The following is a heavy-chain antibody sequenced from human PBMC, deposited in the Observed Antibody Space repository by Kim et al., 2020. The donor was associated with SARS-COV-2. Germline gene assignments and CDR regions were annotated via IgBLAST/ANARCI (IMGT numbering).Heavy chain of an antibody. CDR3: ARERQSYHGSHFDL. Sequence: GGSLRLSCAASEFTVTDKYMNWVRQAPGKGLEWVSVIYAGGDTYYADSVKGRFTISRDRSKNSLYLQMNNLRAEDTAVYYCARERQSYHGSHFDLWGRGTLVTVSS. J-gene: IGHJ2*01. D-gene: IGHD3-10*01. V-gene: IGHV3-53*01. CDR2: IYAGGDT. CDR1: EFTVTDKY.